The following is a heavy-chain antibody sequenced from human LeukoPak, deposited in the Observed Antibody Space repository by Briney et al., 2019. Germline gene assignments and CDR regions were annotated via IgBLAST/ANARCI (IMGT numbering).Heavy chain of an antibody. CDR2: ISAYNGNT. D-gene: IGHD5-12*01. Sequence: ASVKVSCKATGYTFTSYGISWVRQAPGQGLEWMGWISAYNGNTNYAQKLQGRVTMTTDTSTGTAYMELRSLRSDDTAVYYCARAYSGTLAAEYFQHWGQGTLVTVSS. V-gene: IGHV1-18*01. CDR3: ARAYSGTLAAEYFQH. J-gene: IGHJ1*01. CDR1: GYTFTSYG.